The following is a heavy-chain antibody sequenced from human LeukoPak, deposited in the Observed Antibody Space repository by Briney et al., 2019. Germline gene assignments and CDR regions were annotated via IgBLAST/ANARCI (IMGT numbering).Heavy chain of an antibody. CDR1: GGSISSYY. Sequence: PSETLSLSCTVSGGSISSYYWSWVRQPPGKGLEWIGYIYYSGSTNYNPSLKSRVTMSVDTSKNQFSLKLSSVTAADTAVYYCAGHSMVRGVAFDYWGQGTLGTVSS. J-gene: IGHJ4*02. D-gene: IGHD3-10*01. CDR3: AGHSMVRGVAFDY. CDR2: IYYSGST. V-gene: IGHV4-59*08.